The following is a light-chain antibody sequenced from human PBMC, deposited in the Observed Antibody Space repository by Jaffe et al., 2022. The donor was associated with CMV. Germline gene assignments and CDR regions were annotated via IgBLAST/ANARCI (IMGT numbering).Light chain of an antibody. Sequence: SYELTQPLSVSVALGQTARITCGGNNIGSKNVHWYQQKPGQAPVLVIYRDSNRPSGIPERFSGSNSGNTATLTISRAQAGDEADYYCQVWDSSTALRMVFGGGTKLTVL. CDR1: NIGSKN. V-gene: IGLV3-9*01. CDR2: RDS. J-gene: IGLJ3*02. CDR3: QVWDSSTALRMV.